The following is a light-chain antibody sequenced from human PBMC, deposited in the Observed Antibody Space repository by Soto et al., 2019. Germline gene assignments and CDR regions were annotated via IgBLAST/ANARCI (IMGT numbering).Light chain of an antibody. J-gene: IGKJ5*01. V-gene: IGKV1-39*01. CDR3: QQSYSSSPIT. CDR2: ATS. Sequence: DIKMTQSPSSLSASVGDRVTITCRASQYINSYLNWYQQKPGKAPKLLIYATSSLQSGVPSRFSGSGSGTDFTLTISSLQPEDCATYYCQQSYSSSPITFGPGTRLDIK. CDR1: QYINSY.